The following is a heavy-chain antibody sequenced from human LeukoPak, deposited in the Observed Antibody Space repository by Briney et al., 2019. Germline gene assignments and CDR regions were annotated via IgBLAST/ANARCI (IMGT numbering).Heavy chain of an antibody. J-gene: IGHJ6*02. D-gene: IGHD6-6*01. CDR3: ARVDSSSYYYYGMDV. CDR1: GGSFSGYY. CDR2: IYYSGST. V-gene: IGHV4-59*01. Sequence: SETLSLTCAVYGGSFSGYYWSWIRQPPGKGLEWIGYIYYSGSTNYNPSLKSRVTISVDTSKNQFSLKLSSVTAADTAVYYCARVDSSSYYYYGMDVWGQGTTVTVSS.